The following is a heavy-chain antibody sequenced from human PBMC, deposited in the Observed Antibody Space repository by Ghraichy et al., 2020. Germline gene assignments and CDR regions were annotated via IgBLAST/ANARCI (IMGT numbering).Heavy chain of an antibody. CDR3: ARDGDAYYDSSGPLA. D-gene: IGHD3-22*01. CDR2: IWYDGSNK. V-gene: IGHV3-33*01. CDR1: GFTFSSYG. Sequence: GGSLRLSCAASGFTFSSYGMHWVRQAPGKGLEWVAVIWYDGSNKYYADSVKGRFTISRDNSKNTLYLQMNSLRAEDTAVYYCARDGDAYYDSSGPLAWGQGTLVTVSS. J-gene: IGHJ5*02.